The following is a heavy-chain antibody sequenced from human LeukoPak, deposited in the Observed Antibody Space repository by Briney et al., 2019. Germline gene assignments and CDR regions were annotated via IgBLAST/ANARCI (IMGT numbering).Heavy chain of an antibody. V-gene: IGHV3-15*01. J-gene: IGHJ3*02. Sequence: PGGSLRLSCAASEFTFSNAWMSWVRQAPGKGLEWVGRIKSNTDGGTTDYPAPVKGRFTTSRDDSKNTLYLQMNSLEADDTAVYYCTKALMVRGVVSGAFDIWGQGTMVTVSS. CDR3: TKALMVRGVVSGAFDI. CDR2: IKSNTDGGTT. CDR1: EFTFSNAW. D-gene: IGHD3-10*01.